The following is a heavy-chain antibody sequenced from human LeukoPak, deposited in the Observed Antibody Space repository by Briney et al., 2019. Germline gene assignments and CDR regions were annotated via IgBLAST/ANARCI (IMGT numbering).Heavy chain of an antibody. CDR3: ARGLPPRRNYDSSGYYSNYFDY. J-gene: IGHJ4*02. D-gene: IGHD3-22*01. CDR2: ISAYNGNT. V-gene: IGHV1-18*01. Sequence: ASVKVSCKASGYTFNNYGITWVRQAPGQGLEWLGWISAYNGNTKLAQKLQGRVTMTTDTSTSTAYMALRSLRSDDTAVYYCARGLPPRRNYDSSGYYSNYFDYWGQGTLVTVSS. CDR1: GYTFNNYG.